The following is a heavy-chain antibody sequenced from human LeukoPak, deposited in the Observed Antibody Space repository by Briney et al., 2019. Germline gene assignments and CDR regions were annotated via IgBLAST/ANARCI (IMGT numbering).Heavy chain of an antibody. Sequence: PGGSLRLSCAASGFTFSNYWMSWVRQAPGKGLEWVANIKQDGSEKYYVDSVKGRFTISRDNAKNSLYLQMNSLRAEDTAVYYCARTETDIVVVVADLSYWGQGTLVTVSS. CDR2: IKQDGSEK. V-gene: IGHV3-7*01. D-gene: IGHD2-15*01. CDR3: ARTETDIVVVVADLSY. J-gene: IGHJ4*02. CDR1: GFTFSNYW.